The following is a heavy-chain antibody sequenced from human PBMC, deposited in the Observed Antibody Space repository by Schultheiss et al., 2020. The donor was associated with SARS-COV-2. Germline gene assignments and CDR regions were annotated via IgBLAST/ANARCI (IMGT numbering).Heavy chain of an antibody. CDR1: EFSFSTNW. CDR3: ARVWSSTWPEAFDY. D-gene: IGHD6-13*01. V-gene: IGHV3-74*01. J-gene: IGHJ4*02. Sequence: GGSLRLSCAASEFSFSTNWMHWVRQAPGKGLVWVSRINSDGSSTSYADSVKGRFTISRDNAKNTVYLQMNSLRAEDTAVYYCARVWSSTWPEAFDYWGQGTLVTVSS. CDR2: INSDGSST.